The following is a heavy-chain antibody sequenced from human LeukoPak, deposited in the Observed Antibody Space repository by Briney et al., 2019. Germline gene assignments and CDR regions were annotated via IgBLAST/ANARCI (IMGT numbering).Heavy chain of an antibody. Sequence: GGSLRLSCAGSGFTFSDFWMTWVRQTPGKGLEWVANIKEDGTEKNLVDSVKGRFTISGDNTKNLLFLEMNNLRGDDTAIYYCVRESRPGGAMGLYHNLDYWGQGTLVAVSS. V-gene: IGHV3-7*01. J-gene: IGHJ4*02. CDR3: VRESRPGGAMGLYHNLDY. CDR1: GFTFSDFW. CDR2: IKEDGTEK. D-gene: IGHD1-1*01.